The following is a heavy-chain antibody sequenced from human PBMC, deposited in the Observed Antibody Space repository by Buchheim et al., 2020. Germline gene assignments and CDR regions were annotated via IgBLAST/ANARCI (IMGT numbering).Heavy chain of an antibody. V-gene: IGHV4-61*02. J-gene: IGHJ4*02. CDR2: IYTSGST. D-gene: IGHD4-17*01. CDR1: GGPISSGSYY. CDR3: ARGTYYGDYGVFDY. Sequence: QVQLQESGPGLVKPSQTLSLTCTVSGGPISSGSYYWSWIRQPAGKGLEWIGRIYTSGSTNYNPSLKSRVPIPVDTSKNQFSLKLSTVTAADTAVYYCARGTYYGDYGVFDYWGQGTL.